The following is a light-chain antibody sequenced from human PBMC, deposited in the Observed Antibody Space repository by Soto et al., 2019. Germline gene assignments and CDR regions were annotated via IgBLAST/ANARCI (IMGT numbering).Light chain of an antibody. V-gene: IGLV2-8*01. CDR3: SSHAGSKRV. CDR2: EVS. CDR1: SSDVGGYNY. Sequence: QSVLTQPPSAYGSPGQSVTISCTGTSSDVGGYNYVSWYQQHPGKAPKLMIYEVSKRPSGVPDRFSGSKSGNTASLTVSGLQAEDEADYYCSSHAGSKRVFGTGTKVTVL. J-gene: IGLJ1*01.